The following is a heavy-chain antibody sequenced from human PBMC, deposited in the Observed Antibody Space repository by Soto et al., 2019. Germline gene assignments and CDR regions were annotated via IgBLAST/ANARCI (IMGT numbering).Heavy chain of an antibody. J-gene: IGHJ6*02. CDR2: IIPIFGTA. V-gene: IGHV1-69*06. D-gene: IGHD3-22*01. Sequence: SVTFSCKASRVTFSSYAISWARQAPGQGLEWIGGIIPIFGTANSAQKFQGRVTITADKXTSTAHMELSSLRSEDTAVYYCARGVYYYDSSGYPYYYYYGMDGWGQGTTVTVS. CDR1: RVTFSSYA. CDR3: ARGVYYYDSSGYPYYYYYGMDG.